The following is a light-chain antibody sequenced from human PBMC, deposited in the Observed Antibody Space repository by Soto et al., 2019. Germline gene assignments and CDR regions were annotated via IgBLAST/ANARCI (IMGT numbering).Light chain of an antibody. V-gene: IGKV3-20*01. CDR2: GTS. J-gene: IGKJ1*01. CDR1: QSVSSSY. Sequence: EIGLTQSPGTLSLSPGERATLSCRASQSVSSSYLAWYQQKPGQAPRLLIYGTSSRATAIPDRFSGSGSGTDFTLTISRLEPEDFAVYYCQQYGSSSWTFGQGTKVYIK. CDR3: QQYGSSSWT.